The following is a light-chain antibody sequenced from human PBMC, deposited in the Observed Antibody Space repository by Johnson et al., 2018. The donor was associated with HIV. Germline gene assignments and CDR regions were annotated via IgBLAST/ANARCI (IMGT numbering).Light chain of an antibody. CDR1: SSNIANIY. CDR3: GTWDSSLSAYV. Sequence: QSVLTQPPSVSAAPGQKVTISCSGSSSNIANIYVSWYQQLPGTAPKLLIYDNNNRPSGIPDRFSGSKSGTSATLGITGLQTGDEAYYYCGTWDSSLSAYVFGTGTKVTVL. J-gene: IGLJ1*01. V-gene: IGLV1-51*01. CDR2: DNN.